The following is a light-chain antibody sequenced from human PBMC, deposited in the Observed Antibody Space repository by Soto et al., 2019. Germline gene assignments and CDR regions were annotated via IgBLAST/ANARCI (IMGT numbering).Light chain of an antibody. CDR1: QSITGW. Sequence: IHITHSASTLSXSXXXXXXXXXRASQSITGWLAWFQQKPGKAPKLLISKASSLESGVPSRFSGSGSGTEFTLTISSLQPDDFATYYCQQYNSYWTFGQGTKVDI. CDR2: KAS. J-gene: IGKJ1*01. V-gene: IGKV1-5*03. CDR3: QQYNSYWT.